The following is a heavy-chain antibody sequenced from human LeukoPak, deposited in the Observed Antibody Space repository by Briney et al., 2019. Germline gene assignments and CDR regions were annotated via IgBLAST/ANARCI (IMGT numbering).Heavy chain of an antibody. CDR2: IYSGGST. V-gene: IGHV3-66*02. Sequence: GGSLRLSCAASGFTVSSNYMSWVRHAPGKGLEWVSVIYSGGSTYYADSVKGRFTISRDNSKNTLYLQMNSLRAEDTAVYYCASSGSYYYFDYWGQGTLVTVSS. CDR1: GFTVSSNY. CDR3: ASSGSYYYFDY. D-gene: IGHD1-26*01. J-gene: IGHJ4*02.